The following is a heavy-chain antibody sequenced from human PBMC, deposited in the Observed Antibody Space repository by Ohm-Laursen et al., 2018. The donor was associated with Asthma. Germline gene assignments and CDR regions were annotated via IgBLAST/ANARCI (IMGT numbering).Heavy chain of an antibody. CDR3: AREWGGMDV. D-gene: IGHD3-16*01. J-gene: IGHJ6*02. Sequence: GSLRLSCSASEFTFSLYSMNWVRQAPGKGLEWVSYISSSSSTIYYADSVKGRFTISRDNAKNSLYLQMNNLRAKDAAIYYCAREWGGMDVWGQGTTVTVSS. CDR1: EFTFSLYS. CDR2: ISSSSSTI. V-gene: IGHV3-48*01.